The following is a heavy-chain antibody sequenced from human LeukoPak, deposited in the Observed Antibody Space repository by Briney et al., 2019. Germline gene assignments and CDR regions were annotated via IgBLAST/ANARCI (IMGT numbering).Heavy chain of an antibody. V-gene: IGHV4-38-2*02. CDR3: GRDRPTGYYDY. D-gene: IGHD3-9*01. J-gene: IGHJ4*02. Sequence: ASETLSLTCTVSSYSISSGYYWGWIRQSPGKGLEGIGSIDQSGTAYYHPSLKSRGTISVDTSKNQFSLQLTSVTTVDTAVYFCGRDRPTGYYDYWGQGILVTVS. CDR1: SYSISSGYY. CDR2: IDQSGTA.